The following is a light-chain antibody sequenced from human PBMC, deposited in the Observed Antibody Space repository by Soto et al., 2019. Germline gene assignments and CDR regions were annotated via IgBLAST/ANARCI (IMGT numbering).Light chain of an antibody. CDR3: NSYTSSYTLV. CDR1: SSDVGGYDY. V-gene: IGLV2-14*01. Sequence: QSALSQPPSASGSPGQSVTISCTGSSSDVGGYDYVSWYQQHPGKAPKLVIYEVSNRPSWVSNRFSGSKSGNTASLTISGLQPEDEADYYCNSYTSSYTLVFGGGTKLTVL. CDR2: EVS. J-gene: IGLJ2*01.